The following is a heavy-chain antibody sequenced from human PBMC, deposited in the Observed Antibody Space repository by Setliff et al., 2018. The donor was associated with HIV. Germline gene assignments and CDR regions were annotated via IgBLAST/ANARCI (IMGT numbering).Heavy chain of an antibody. J-gene: IGHJ4*02. D-gene: IGHD6-19*01. CDR2: IYYSGRT. Sequence: KSSETLSLTCIISDGSISNYYWSWFRQTPGKGLEWIGHIYYSGRTNYNPSLNSRVIISIDTSKNHFSLKLSSVTAADTAVYYCASQPAYSTDWYPPGYFYHWGQGTLVT. CDR3: ASQPAYSTDWYPPGYFYH. CDR1: DGSISNYY. V-gene: IGHV4-59*08.